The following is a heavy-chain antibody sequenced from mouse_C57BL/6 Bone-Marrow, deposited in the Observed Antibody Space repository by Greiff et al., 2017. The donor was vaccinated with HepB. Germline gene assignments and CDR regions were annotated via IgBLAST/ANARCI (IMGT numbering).Heavy chain of an antibody. Sequence: VQLQQPGAEFVKPGASVKLSCKASGYTFTSYWMQWVNQRPGQGLEWIGEIDPSDSYINYNQKFKGKATLTVDTSSSTAYMQLSSLTSEDSAVYYCARQASLLSWFAYWGQGTLVTVSA. V-gene: IGHV1-50*01. CDR2: IDPSDSYI. CDR1: GYTFTSYW. CDR3: ARQASLLSWFAY. J-gene: IGHJ3*01. D-gene: IGHD3-2*02.